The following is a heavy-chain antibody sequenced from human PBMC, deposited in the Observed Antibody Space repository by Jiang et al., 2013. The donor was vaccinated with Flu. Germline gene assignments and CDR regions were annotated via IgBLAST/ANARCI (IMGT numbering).Heavy chain of an antibody. CDR2: IYWDDDK. CDR1: GFSVSTSGVG. CDR3: AHRQGNVFGDYFGRGVYYFDY. Sequence: KPTQTLTLTCTFSGFSVSTSGVGVGWIRQPPGKALEWLALIYWDDDKRYSPSLKSRLTITKGTSKNQVVLTMTNMDPVDTATYYCAHRQGNVFGDYFGRGVYYFDYWGQGTLVTVSS. J-gene: IGHJ4*02. V-gene: IGHV2-5*02. D-gene: IGHD4-17*01.